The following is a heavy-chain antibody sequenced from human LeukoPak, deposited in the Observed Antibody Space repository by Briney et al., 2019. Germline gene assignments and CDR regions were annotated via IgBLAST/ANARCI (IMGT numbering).Heavy chain of an antibody. CDR2: ISSSSSYI. CDR3: ARGGVGSGIGFDY. D-gene: IGHD6-19*01. J-gene: IGHJ4*02. Sequence: GGSLRLSCAASGFTFSSYSMNWVRQAPGKGLEWVSSISSSSSYIYYADSVKGRFTISRDNSKNTLYLQMNSLRAEDTAVYYGARGGVGSGIGFDYWGQGTLVTVSS. CDR1: GFTFSSYS. V-gene: IGHV3-21*04.